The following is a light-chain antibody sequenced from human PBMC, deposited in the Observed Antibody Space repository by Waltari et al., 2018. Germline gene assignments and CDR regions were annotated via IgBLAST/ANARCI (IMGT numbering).Light chain of an antibody. CDR1: QSISKY. J-gene: IGKJ1*01. CDR2: HAS. V-gene: IGKV3-20*01. CDR3: QHYESLPLT. Sequence: EIVLTQSPGTLSLSPGERATLSCRASQSISKYLAWYQQKPGQDPRLLIYHASRSASGIPDRFSVSGSGTDFSLSISRLEPEDFAVYYCQHYESLPLTCGQGTKVEIK.